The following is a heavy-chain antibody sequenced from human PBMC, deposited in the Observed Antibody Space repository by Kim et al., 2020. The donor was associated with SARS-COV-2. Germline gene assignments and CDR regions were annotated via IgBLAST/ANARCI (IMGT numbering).Heavy chain of an antibody. J-gene: IGHJ4*02. D-gene: IGHD5-12*01. V-gene: IGHV3-30*04. CDR2: IAYDGSNT. CDR3: ARENRDGYDFFDY. Sequence: GGSLRHSCAASGFSFRSFSMHWVRQAPGKGLEWLSFIAYDGSNTYYIDSVKGRFTISRDNSKNTLFLQMNSLRADDTAVYYCARENRDGYDFFDYWGLGSLVTVSS. CDR1: GFSFRSFS.